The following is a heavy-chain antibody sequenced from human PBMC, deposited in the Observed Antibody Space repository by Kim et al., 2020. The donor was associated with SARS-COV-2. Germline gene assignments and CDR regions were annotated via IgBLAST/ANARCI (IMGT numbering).Heavy chain of an antibody. D-gene: IGHD2-15*01. V-gene: IGHV4-34*01. J-gene: IGHJ5*02. CDR3: ARGPDPQRYCSGGSCFRNWFDP. Sequence: SETLSLTCAVYGGSFSGYYWSWIRQPPGKGLEWIGEINHSGSTNYNPSLKSRVTISVDTSKNQFSLKLSSVTAADTAVYYCARGPDPQRYCSGGSCFRNWFDPWGQGTLVTVSS. CDR1: GGSFSGYY. CDR2: INHSGST.